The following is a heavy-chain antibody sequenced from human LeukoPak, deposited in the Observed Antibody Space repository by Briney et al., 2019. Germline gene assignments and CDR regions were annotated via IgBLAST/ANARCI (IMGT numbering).Heavy chain of an antibody. V-gene: IGHV1-18*01. CDR2: ISAYNGNT. D-gene: IGHD3-16*02. Sequence: GASVKVSCKASGYTFTSYGISWVRQAPGQGLEWMGWISAYNGNTNYAQKLQGRVTMTTDTSTSTAYMELRSLRSDDTAVYYCARDPLPTGRRGNYLVGGRENPTDYWGQGTLVTVSS. CDR1: GYTFTSYG. J-gene: IGHJ4*02. CDR3: ARDPLPTGRRGNYLVGGRENPTDY.